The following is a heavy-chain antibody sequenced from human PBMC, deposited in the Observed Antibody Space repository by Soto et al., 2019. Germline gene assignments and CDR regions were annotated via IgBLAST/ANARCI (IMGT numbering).Heavy chain of an antibody. CDR2: ISNDGSNT. V-gene: IGHV3-74*01. D-gene: IGHD2-2*01. CDR3: SRVPDCSSSGCYSYFDI. Sequence: EVQLVESGGGLVQPGGSLRLSCAASGFTLSDYYMHWARQAPGKGLVWVSRISNDGSNTDYADSVKGRFTISRDNAKNTMHLQMNSLRGEDAAVYYCSRVPDCSSSGCYSYFDIWGQGTLVTVSS. CDR1: GFTLSDYY. J-gene: IGHJ4*02.